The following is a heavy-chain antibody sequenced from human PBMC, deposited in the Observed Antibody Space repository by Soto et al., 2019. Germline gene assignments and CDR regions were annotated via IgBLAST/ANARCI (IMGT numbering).Heavy chain of an antibody. CDR3: ARDPPPQWLPTENGMDV. V-gene: IGHV1-18*04. CDR2: ISAYNGNT. Sequence: GASVKVSCKASGYTFTSYGISWVRQAPGQGLEWMGWISAYNGNTNYAQKLQGRVTMTTDTSTSTAYMELRSLRSDDTAVYYCARDPPPQWLPTENGMDVWGQGTTVTVSS. J-gene: IGHJ6*02. D-gene: IGHD6-19*01. CDR1: GYTFTSYG.